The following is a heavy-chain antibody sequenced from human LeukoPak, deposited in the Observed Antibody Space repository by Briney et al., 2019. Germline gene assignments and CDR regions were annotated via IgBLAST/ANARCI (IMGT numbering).Heavy chain of an antibody. CDR3: ARHSRYGSGSFDY. CDR2: IYYTGST. CDR1: GGSISSSSYY. V-gene: IGHV4-39*01. J-gene: IGHJ4*02. Sequence: SETLPLTCTVSGGSISSSSYYWGWIRQPPGKGLEWIGSIYYTGSTYYNPSLKSRVTISVDTSKNQFSLKLSSVTAADTAVYYCARHSRYGSGSFDYWGQGTLVTVSS. D-gene: IGHD3-10*01.